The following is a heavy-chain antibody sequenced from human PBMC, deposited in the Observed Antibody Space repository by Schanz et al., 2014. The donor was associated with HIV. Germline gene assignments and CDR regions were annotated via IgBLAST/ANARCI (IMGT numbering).Heavy chain of an antibody. D-gene: IGHD3-22*01. J-gene: IGHJ4*02. CDR3: ARGATTYSSGYYYPDY. Sequence: EVQLVESGGGLVQPGGSLRLSCAVSGFTFSSYSMNWVRQAPGKGLEWVSYISSSSTTIYYADYVKGRFTISRDNAKNSLYLQMNSLRDEDTAVYYCARGATTYSSGYYYPDYWGQGTLVTVSS. CDR1: GFTFSSYS. CDR2: ISSSSTTI. V-gene: IGHV3-48*02.